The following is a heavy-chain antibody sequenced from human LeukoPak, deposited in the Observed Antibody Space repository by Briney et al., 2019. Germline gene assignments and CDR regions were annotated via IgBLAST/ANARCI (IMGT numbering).Heavy chain of an antibody. CDR2: TYYRSKWYN. D-gene: IGHD3-9*01. V-gene: IGHV6-1*01. CDR1: GDSVSSNSAA. CDR3: ARAVGRYYDILRVPYAFDI. J-gene: IGHJ3*02. Sequence: SQTLSLTCAISGDSVSSNSAAWNWIRQSPSRGLEWLGRTYYRSKWYNDYAVSVKSRITINPDTSKNQFSLQLNSVTPEDTAVYYCARAVGRYYDILRVPYAFDIWGQGTMVTVSS.